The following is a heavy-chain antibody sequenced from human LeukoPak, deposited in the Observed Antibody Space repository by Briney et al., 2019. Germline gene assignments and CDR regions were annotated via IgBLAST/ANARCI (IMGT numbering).Heavy chain of an antibody. CDR1: GFTSDDYA. CDR2: ISWNSGSI. V-gene: IGHV3-9*02. Sequence: PGRSLRLSCAASGFTSDDYAMHWVRQAPGKGLEWVSGISWNSGSIGYADSVKGRFTISRDNAKNSLYLQMNSLRAEDTALYYCAKDVADSSGYGLDYWGQGTLVTVSS. D-gene: IGHD3-22*01. CDR3: AKDVADSSGYGLDY. J-gene: IGHJ4*02.